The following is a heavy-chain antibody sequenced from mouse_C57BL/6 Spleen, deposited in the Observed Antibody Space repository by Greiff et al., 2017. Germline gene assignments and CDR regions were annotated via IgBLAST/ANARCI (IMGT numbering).Heavy chain of an antibody. V-gene: IGHV1-52*01. CDR1: GYTFTSYW. J-gene: IGHJ4*01. CDR3: ERLLGTTVVEGSYDAMDY. CDR2: IDPSDSET. Sequence: QVQLQQPGAELVRPGSSVKLSCKASGYTFTSYWMHWVKQRTIQGLEWIGNIDPSDSETHYNQKFKDTATLTVDKSSSTASMQLSSLTSEDSAVYYCERLLGTTVVEGSYDAMDYGGQGTSVTVSS. D-gene: IGHD1-1*01.